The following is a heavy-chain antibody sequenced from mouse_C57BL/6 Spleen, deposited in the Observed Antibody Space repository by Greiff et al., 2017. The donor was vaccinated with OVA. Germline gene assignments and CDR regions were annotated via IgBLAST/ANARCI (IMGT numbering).Heavy chain of an antibody. V-gene: IGHV1-69*01. CDR3: ARWDDYYWYFDV. Sequence: QVQLKQPGAELVMPGASVKLSCKASGYTFTSYWMHWVKQRPGQGLEWIGEIDPSDSYTNYNQKFKGKSTLTVDKSSSTAYMQLSSLTSEDSAVYYCARWDDYYWYFDVWGTGTTVTVSS. CDR2: IDPSDSYT. D-gene: IGHD2-4*01. CDR1: GYTFTSYW. J-gene: IGHJ1*03.